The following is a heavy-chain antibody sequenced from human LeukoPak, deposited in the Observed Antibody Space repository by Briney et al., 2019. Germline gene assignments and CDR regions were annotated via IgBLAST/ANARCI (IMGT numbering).Heavy chain of an antibody. D-gene: IGHD6-13*01. CDR1: GGSISSYY. J-gene: IGHJ6*02. CDR3: ARSYGSWYGMDV. V-gene: IGHV4-59*01. CDR2: IHYSGST. Sequence: SETLSLTCTVSGGSISSYYWSWIRQPPGKRLEWIGCIHYSGSTNYNPSLKSRVTISVDTSKNQFSLKLSSVTAADTAVYYCARSYGSWYGMDVWGQGTTVTVSS.